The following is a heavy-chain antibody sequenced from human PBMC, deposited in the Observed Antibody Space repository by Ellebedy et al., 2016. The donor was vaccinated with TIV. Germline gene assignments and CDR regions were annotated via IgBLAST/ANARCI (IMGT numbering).Heavy chain of an antibody. J-gene: IGHJ4*02. V-gene: IGHV3-7*01. Sequence: PGGSLRLSCVASGIRFSSYWVSWVRQVPGKGLEWVANINQDGSQLYYVESVKGRFTISRDNAKTSLYLQMNTLRVDDTALYYCATNKACPGSCYSEYWGQGTLVTVSS. CDR3: ATNKACPGSCYSEY. CDR2: INQDGSQL. CDR1: GIRFSSYW. D-gene: IGHD2-15*01.